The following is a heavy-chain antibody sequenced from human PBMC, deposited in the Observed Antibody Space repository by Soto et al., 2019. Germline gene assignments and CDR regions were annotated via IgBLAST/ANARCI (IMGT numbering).Heavy chain of an antibody. J-gene: IGHJ3*02. D-gene: IGHD3-22*01. Sequence: ASVKVSCKASGGTFSSYAISWVRQAPGQGLGWMGGIIPIFGTANYAQKFQGRVTITADESTSTAYMELSSLRSEDTAVYYCAREGRYYDSSGYYYEAFDIWGQGTMVTVSS. CDR2: IIPIFGTA. CDR3: AREGRYYDSSGYYYEAFDI. V-gene: IGHV1-69*13. CDR1: GGTFSSYA.